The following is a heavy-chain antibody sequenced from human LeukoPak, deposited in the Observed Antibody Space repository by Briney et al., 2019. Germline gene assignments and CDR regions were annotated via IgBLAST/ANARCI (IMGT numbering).Heavy chain of an antibody. CDR2: ISGSGGST. D-gene: IGHD3-9*01. CDR3: AKNFDTLTGYYNPFDS. CDR1: GFTFSSYA. V-gene: IGHV3-23*01. Sequence: TGGSLRLSCAASGFTFSSYAMSWVRQAPGKGLEWVSAISGSGGSTYYADSVKGRFTISRDNSKNSLYLQMNSLRAEDTAFYYCAKNFDTLTGYYNPFDSWGQGTLVTVSS. J-gene: IGHJ5*01.